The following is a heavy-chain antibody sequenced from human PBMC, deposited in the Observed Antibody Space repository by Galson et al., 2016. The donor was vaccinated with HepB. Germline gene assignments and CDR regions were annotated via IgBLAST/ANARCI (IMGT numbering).Heavy chain of an antibody. CDR2: IKQDGSEK. D-gene: IGHD3-3*01. CDR1: GFTFNSYW. Sequence: SLRLSCAASGFTFNSYWMSWVRRAPGKGLEWVANIKQDGSEKYYVDSVKGRFTISRDNARNSLYPQMNSLRAEDTAVYYCARGWDDFWSAGRFDPGGQGTLVTVSS. CDR3: ARGWDDFWSAGRFDP. J-gene: IGHJ5*02. V-gene: IGHV3-7*01.